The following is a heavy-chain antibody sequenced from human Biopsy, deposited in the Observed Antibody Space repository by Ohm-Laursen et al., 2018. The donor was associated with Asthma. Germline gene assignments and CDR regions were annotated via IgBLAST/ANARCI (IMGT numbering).Heavy chain of an antibody. D-gene: IGHD4/OR15-4a*01. J-gene: IGHJ4*02. CDR2: ILTKFDIT. V-gene: IGHV1-69*04. Sequence: SSVKVSCNASGVPFSNFAFSWVRQAPGPGLEWMGTILTKFDITSYAEKFQGRVTITADKSTSTTYMELSRLRSEDTAVYYCARSYDADSYPVLVLDYWGQGTLVTVSS. CDR1: GVPFSNFA. CDR3: ARSYDADSYPVLVLDY.